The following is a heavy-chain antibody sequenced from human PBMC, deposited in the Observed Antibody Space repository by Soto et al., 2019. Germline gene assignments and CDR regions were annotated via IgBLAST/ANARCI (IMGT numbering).Heavy chain of an antibody. CDR2: IKQDGSET. J-gene: IGHJ4*02. Sequence: EVQLVESGGGLVKPGGSLRLSCATYGFVFSSFWLSWVRQAPGKGLEWVANIKQDGSETYYVDSVKGRFTISRDNARNSLYLQMKSLRGEYTAVYFCARATATFYDISGYFHSYYFDSWGQVTLVTVSS. D-gene: IGHD3-22*01. V-gene: IGHV3-7*01. CDR3: ARATATFYDISGYFHSYYFDS. CDR1: GFVFSSFW.